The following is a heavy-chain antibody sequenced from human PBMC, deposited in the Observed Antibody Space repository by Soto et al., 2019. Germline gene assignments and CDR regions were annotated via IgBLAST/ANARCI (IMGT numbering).Heavy chain of an antibody. CDR1: GFTFSSYS. D-gene: IGHD5-12*01. CDR2: ISSSSSYI. CDR3: AREVSKYSGYDFDY. J-gene: IGHJ4*02. V-gene: IGHV3-21*01. Sequence: EVQLVESGGGLVKPGGSLRLSCAASGFTFSSYSMNWVRQAPGKGLEWVSSISSSSSYIYYEDTVKGRFTISRDNAKKSLYLQMNSLRAEDTAVYYCAREVSKYSGYDFDYWGQGTLVTVSS.